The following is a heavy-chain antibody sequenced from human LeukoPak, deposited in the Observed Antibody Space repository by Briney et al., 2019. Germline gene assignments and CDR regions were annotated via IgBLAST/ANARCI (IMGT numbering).Heavy chain of an antibody. D-gene: IGHD6-6*01. J-gene: IGHJ6*03. Sequence: ASVKVSCKASGYTFTSYGISWVRQAPGQGLEWMGWISAYNGNTNYAQKLQGRVTMTTDTSTSTAYMELSSLRSEDTAVYYCAADRDLASSSPTNYYYYYMDVWGKGTTVTVSS. CDR2: ISAYNGNT. V-gene: IGHV1-18*01. CDR1: GYTFTSYG. CDR3: AADRDLASSSPTNYYYYYMDV.